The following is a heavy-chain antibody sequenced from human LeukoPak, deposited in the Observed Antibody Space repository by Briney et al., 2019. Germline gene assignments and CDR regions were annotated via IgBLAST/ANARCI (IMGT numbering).Heavy chain of an antibody. Sequence: GGSLRLSCAASGFTFSSYSMNWVRQAPGKGLEWVSSISSSSSYIYYTDSVKGRFTISRDNAKNSLYLQMNSLRAEDTAIYYCTRVGYIDEGIDYWGQGTLVTVSS. J-gene: IGHJ4*02. D-gene: IGHD5-24*01. CDR3: TRVGYIDEGIDY. CDR2: ISSSSSYI. CDR1: GFTFSSYS. V-gene: IGHV3-21*01.